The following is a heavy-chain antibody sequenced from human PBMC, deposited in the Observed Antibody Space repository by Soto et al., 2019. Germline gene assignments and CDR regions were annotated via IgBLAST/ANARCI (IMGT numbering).Heavy chain of an antibody. V-gene: IGHV5-51*01. CDR3: ARQKGYDSSGNDAFDI. D-gene: IGHD3-22*01. J-gene: IGHJ3*02. Sequence: PGESLKISCKGSGYSFTSYWIGWVRQMPGKGLEWMGIIYPGDSDTRYSPSFQGQVTISTDKSISTAYLQWSSLKASDTAMYYCARQKGYDSSGNDAFDIWGQGTMVTVSS. CDR1: GYSFTSYW. CDR2: IYPGDSDT.